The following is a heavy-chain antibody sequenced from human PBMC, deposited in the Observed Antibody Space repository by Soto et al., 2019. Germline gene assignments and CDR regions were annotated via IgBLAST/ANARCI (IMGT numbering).Heavy chain of an antibody. J-gene: IGHJ4*02. V-gene: IGHV3-30*18. CDR1: GFTFSSYG. CDR3: AKTIAVAGTAFDY. Sequence: QVQLVESGGGVVQPGRSLRLSCAASGFTFSSYGMHWVRQAPGKGLEWVAVISYDGSNKYYADSVKGRFTISRDNSKNTLYLQMNSLRAEDTAVYYCAKTIAVAGTAFDYWGQGTLVTVSS. CDR2: ISYDGSNK. D-gene: IGHD6-19*01.